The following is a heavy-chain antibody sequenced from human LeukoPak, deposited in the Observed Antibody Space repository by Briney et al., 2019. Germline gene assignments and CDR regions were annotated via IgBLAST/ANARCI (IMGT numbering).Heavy chain of an antibody. D-gene: IGHD2-15*01. V-gene: IGHV1-18*01. J-gene: IGHJ6*02. CDR3: ARRGGGRHGGYYYYGMDV. Sequence: GSVKDSRKSSVYTLTSYVISWVRQAPGQGVEWMGGISAYNGKTNYAQKLQGRVTMPTDTATSTAYMELRSLRSDDTAVYYCARRGGGRHGGYYYYGMDVWGQGTTVTVSS. CDR2: ISAYNGKT. CDR1: VYTLTSYV.